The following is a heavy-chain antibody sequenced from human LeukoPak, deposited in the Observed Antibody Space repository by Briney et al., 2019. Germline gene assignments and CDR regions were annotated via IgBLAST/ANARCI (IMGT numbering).Heavy chain of an antibody. V-gene: IGHV1-18*01. CDR3: ARDIWFGDFANAFDI. Sequence: GASVKVSCKASGYSFTNYGISWVRQAPGQPLEWMGWINIYHNHTNYAQKLQGRVTMATDTSTNTAYMVLRSLRTDDTAVYYCARDIWFGDFANAFDIWGQGTMVTVSS. CDR2: INIYHNHT. D-gene: IGHD3-10*01. J-gene: IGHJ3*02. CDR1: GYSFTNYG.